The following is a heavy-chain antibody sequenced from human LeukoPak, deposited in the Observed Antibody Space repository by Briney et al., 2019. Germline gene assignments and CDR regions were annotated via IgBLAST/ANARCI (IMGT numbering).Heavy chain of an antibody. CDR2: IYYSGST. D-gene: IGHD4-17*01. CDR3: ARGRFYGDYYFDC. Sequence: PSETLSLTCTVSGGSISSYYWSWIRQPPGKGLEWIGYIYYSGSTNYNPSLKSRVTISVDTSKNQFSLKLSSVTAADTAVYYCARGRFYGDYYFDCWGQGTLVTVSS. J-gene: IGHJ4*02. CDR1: GGSISSYY. V-gene: IGHV4-59*01.